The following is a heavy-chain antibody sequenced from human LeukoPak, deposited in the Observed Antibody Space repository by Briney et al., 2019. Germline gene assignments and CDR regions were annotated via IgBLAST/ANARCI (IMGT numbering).Heavy chain of an antibody. D-gene: IGHD2-8*01. CDR1: GYSISSGYY. CDR2: IYHSGST. J-gene: IGHJ5*02. Sequence: PSETLSLTCTVSGYSISSGYYWGWIRQPPGKGLEWIGSIYHSGSTYYNPSLKSRVTISVDTSKNQFSLKLSSVTAADTAVYYCARESACTNGVCPGGGVNWFDPWGQGTLVTVSS. CDR3: ARESACTNGVCPGGGVNWFDP. V-gene: IGHV4-38-2*02.